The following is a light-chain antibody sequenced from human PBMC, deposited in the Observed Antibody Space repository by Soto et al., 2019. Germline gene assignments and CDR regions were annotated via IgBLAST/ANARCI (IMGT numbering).Light chain of an antibody. CDR2: WAS. CDR3: QQYYRTPIT. J-gene: IGKJ5*01. CDR1: QSVLYSSNNKNY. Sequence: DIVMTQSPDSLAVSLGERATINCKSSQSVLYSSNNKNYLAWYQQKPGQPPNLLIYWASTRESGVPDRFSGSGSGTDFTLTISSLQAEDVAVYYCQQYYRTPITFGQGTRLEIK. V-gene: IGKV4-1*01.